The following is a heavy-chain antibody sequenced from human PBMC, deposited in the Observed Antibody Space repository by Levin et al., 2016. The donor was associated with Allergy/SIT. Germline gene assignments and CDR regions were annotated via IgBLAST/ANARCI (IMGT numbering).Heavy chain of an antibody. CDR3: ARRFSSSSVYHYYYMDV. CDR2: IYYSGST. V-gene: IGHV4-61*07. Sequence: WIRQPPGKGLEWIGYIYYSGSTNYNPSLKSRVTISVDTSKNQFSLKLSSVTAADTAVYYCARRFSSSSVYHYYYMDVWGKGTTVTVSS. J-gene: IGHJ6*03. D-gene: IGHD6-6*01.